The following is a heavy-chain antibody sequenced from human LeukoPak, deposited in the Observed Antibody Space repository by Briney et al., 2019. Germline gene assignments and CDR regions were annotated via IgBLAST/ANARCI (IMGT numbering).Heavy chain of an antibody. D-gene: IGHD6-13*01. J-gene: IGHJ4*02. CDR3: ARHANPYSSNGFDY. CDR1: GDYISSSY. Sequence: SETLSLTCTVSGDYISSSYWNWIRQPPGKGLEWIGYFYYSGSTNYNPSLKSRVTTSVDTSSNQFSLKLSFVAAANTAVYYCARHANPYSSNGFDYWGQGTLVTVSS. V-gene: IGHV4-59*08. CDR2: FYYSGST.